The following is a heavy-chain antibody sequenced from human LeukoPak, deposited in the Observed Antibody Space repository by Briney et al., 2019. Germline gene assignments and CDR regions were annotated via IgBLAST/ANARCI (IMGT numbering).Heavy chain of an antibody. J-gene: IGHJ4*02. V-gene: IGHV4-34*01. CDR2: INHSGST. Sequence: SETLSLTCAVYGGSFSGYYGSWIRQPPGKGLEWIGEINHSGSTNYNPSLKSRVTISVDTSKNQFSLKLSSVTAADTAVYYCARVVRGYSYGSWYFDYWGQGTLVTVSS. CDR3: ARVVRGYSYGSWYFDY. D-gene: IGHD5-18*01. CDR1: GGSFSGYY.